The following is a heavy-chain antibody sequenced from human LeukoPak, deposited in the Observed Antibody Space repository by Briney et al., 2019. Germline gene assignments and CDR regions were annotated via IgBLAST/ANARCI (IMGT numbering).Heavy chain of an antibody. CDR2: ISSSGSTI. Sequence: GGSLRLSCAASGFTFSSYEMNWVRQAPGKGLEWVSYISSSGSTIYYADSVKGRFTISRDNAKNSLYLQMNSLRAEDTAVYYCARDPCSSTSCYLDDAFDIWGQGTMVTVSS. D-gene: IGHD2-2*01. J-gene: IGHJ3*02. V-gene: IGHV3-48*03. CDR1: GFTFSSYE. CDR3: ARDPCSSTSCYLDDAFDI.